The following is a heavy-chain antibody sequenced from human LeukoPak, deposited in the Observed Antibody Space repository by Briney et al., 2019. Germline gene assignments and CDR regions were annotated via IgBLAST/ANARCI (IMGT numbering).Heavy chain of an antibody. D-gene: IGHD3-10*01. V-gene: IGHV4-34*01. CDR1: GGSFSGYY. Sequence: SETLSLTCAVYGGSFSGYYWSWIRQPPGKGLEWIGEINHSGSTNYNPSLKSRVTISVDTSKNQFSLKLSSVTAADTAVYYCARGDVLLWFGELGGFDYWGQGTLVTVSS. J-gene: IGHJ4*02. CDR2: INHSGST. CDR3: ARGDVLLWFGELGGFDY.